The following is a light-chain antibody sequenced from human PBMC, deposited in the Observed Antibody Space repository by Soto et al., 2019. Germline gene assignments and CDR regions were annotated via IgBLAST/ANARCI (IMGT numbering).Light chain of an antibody. CDR2: NAS. J-gene: IGKJ1*01. V-gene: IGKV3D-15*01. CDR3: QQYNKWTLT. Sequence: EIVLTQSPDTLSLSPGERATLYGRASQSVPNRYLAWYQQTHGQAPRLVIWNASHRTNGVQDPFSCSAAGPECTRTISSLQSEDVTVAYCQQYNKWTLTFGQGTKVDI. CDR1: QSVPNRY.